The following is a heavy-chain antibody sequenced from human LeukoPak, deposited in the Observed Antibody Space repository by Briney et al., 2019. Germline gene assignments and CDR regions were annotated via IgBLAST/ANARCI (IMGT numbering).Heavy chain of an antibody. CDR1: GFTFSSYA. J-gene: IGHJ6*03. V-gene: IGHV3-30*01. D-gene: IGHD3-3*01. CDR2: VSYDGSNK. CDR3: ARVGRFLEWLLYYYYYYMDV. Sequence: GGSLRLSCAASGFTFSSYAMHWVRQAPGKGLEWVAVVSYDGSNKYYADSVKGRFTISRDNSKNTLYLQMNSLRAEDTAVYYCARVGRFLEWLLYYYYYYMDVWGKGTTVTVSS.